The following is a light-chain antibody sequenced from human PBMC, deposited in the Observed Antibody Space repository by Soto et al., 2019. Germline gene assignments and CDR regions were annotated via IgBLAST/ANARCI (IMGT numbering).Light chain of an antibody. V-gene: IGKV3-11*01. CDR2: DTS. CDR3: HQRSTWPQT. CDR1: QSVDSY. Sequence: EIVLTQSPATLSLSPGERATLSCRASQSVDSYLAWYQQKPGKAPRLLLYDTSNKATGIPGRFSGSGSGTDFTLTISSLEPEDFAVYYCHQRSTWPQTFGQGTKVEI. J-gene: IGKJ1*01.